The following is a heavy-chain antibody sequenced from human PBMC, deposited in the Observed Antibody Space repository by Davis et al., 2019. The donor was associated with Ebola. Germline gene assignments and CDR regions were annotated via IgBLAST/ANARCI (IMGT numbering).Heavy chain of an antibody. J-gene: IGHJ6*02. CDR2: IKQDGSEK. CDR1: GFTFSSYG. D-gene: IGHD3-16*01. V-gene: IGHV3-7*03. CDR3: ASISRYYYYGMDV. Sequence: GGSLRLSCAASGFTFSSYGMHWVRQAPGKGLEWVANIKQDGSEKYYVDSVKGRFTIPRDNAKNSLYLQMNSLRAEDTAVYYCASISRYYYYGMDVWGQGTTVTVSS.